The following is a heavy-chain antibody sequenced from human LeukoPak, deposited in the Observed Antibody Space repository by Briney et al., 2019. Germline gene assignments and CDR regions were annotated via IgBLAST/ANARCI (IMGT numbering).Heavy chain of an antibody. V-gene: IGHV1-8*01. CDR3: ARDYYGSKSSSFDP. CDR1: GYTLTSYD. CDR2: MNPNSGNT. J-gene: IGHJ5*02. D-gene: IGHD3-10*01. Sequence: GASVKVSCKASGYTLTSYDINWVRQATGQGLEWLRWMNPNSGNTGYAQNFQGRVTMTRDTSIDTAYMELTSLRYEDTAVYYCARDYYGSKSSSFDPWGQGTLVTVSS.